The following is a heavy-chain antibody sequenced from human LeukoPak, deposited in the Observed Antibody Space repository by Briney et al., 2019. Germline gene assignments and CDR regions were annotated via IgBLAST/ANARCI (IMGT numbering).Heavy chain of an antibody. CDR1: GFTFSSFS. V-gene: IGHV3-21*01. J-gene: IGHJ5*02. CDR2: ISSGSSYI. CDR3: ARPPFEYSSSSGWFDP. Sequence: GGSLRLSCAASGFTFSSFSMNWVRQAPGKGLEWVSSISSGSSYIYYADSVKGRFTISRDNAKNSLYLQMNRLRAEDTAVYYCARPPFEYSSSSGWFDPWGQGTLVTVSS. D-gene: IGHD6-6*01.